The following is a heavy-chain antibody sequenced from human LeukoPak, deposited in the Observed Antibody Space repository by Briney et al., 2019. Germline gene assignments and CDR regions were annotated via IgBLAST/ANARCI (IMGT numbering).Heavy chain of an antibody. J-gene: IGHJ4*02. D-gene: IGHD2-15*01. CDR3: AKSTAWGEGSGGSNY. Sequence: GGSLRLSCAASGFTFSSYGMHWVRQAPGKGLEWVAFIRYDGSNKYYADSVKGRFTISRDNSKNTLYLQMNSLRAEDTAVYYCAKSTAWGEGSGGSNYWGQGTLVTVSS. CDR2: IRYDGSNK. V-gene: IGHV3-30*02. CDR1: GFTFSSYG.